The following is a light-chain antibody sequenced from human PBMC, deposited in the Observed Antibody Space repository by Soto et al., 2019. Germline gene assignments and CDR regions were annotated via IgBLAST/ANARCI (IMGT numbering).Light chain of an antibody. V-gene: IGKV3-20*01. Sequence: EIVLTQSPGTLSLSPGERATLSCRASQSVISTYLAWYQQKPGQAPRLLIYGASNSATGITDRFTGSGSGTAFTLTISRLEPEDFAVYYCQQYGSSPLTFGGGTKVEIK. CDR3: QQYGSSPLT. CDR2: GAS. CDR1: QSVISTY. J-gene: IGKJ4*01.